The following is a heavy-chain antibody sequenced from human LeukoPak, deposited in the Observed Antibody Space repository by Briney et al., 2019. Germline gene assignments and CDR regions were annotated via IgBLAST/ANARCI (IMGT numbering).Heavy chain of an antibody. J-gene: IGHJ4*02. CDR1: GGTFSSYA. Sequence: GASVKVSCKASGGTFSSYAISWVRQAPGQGLEWMGGIIPIFGTANYAQKFQGRVTITADESTSTAYMELSGLRSDDTAMYYCATHYGHDYGDYVGYWGQGTLVTVSS. CDR2: IIPIFGTA. V-gene: IGHV1-69*13. CDR3: ATHYGHDYGDYVGY. D-gene: IGHD4-17*01.